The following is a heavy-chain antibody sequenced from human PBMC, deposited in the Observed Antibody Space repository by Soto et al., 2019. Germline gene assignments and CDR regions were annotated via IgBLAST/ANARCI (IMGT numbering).Heavy chain of an antibody. Sequence: ASVKVSCKASGYTFTGYAMHWVRQAPGQRLEWMGWINAGNGNTKYSQKFQGRVTITRDTSASTAYMELSSLRSEDTALYYCARGRWSDRFLNWGQGTLVTVSS. CDR2: INAGNGNT. V-gene: IGHV1-3*01. CDR1: GYTFTGYA. CDR3: ARGRWSDRFLN. J-gene: IGHJ4*02. D-gene: IGHD2-15*01.